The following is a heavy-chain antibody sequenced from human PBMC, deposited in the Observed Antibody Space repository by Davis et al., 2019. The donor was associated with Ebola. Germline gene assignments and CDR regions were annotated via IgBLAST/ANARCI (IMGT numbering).Heavy chain of an antibody. Sequence: GGPLRLPFAPSGFTSISYAMSWVRQAPGKGLDWVSAISGSGGSTYYADSVKGRFTISRDNSKNTLYLQMNSLRAEDTAVYYCAKSPFAHYYYYGMDVWGQGTTVTVSS. D-gene: IGHD3-10*01. CDR1: GFTSISYA. CDR2: ISGSGGST. CDR3: AKSPFAHYYYYGMDV. V-gene: IGHV3-23*01. J-gene: IGHJ6*02.